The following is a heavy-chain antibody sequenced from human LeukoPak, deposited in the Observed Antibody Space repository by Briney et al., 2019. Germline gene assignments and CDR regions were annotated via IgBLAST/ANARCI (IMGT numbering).Heavy chain of an antibody. CDR2: IKQDVSEK. V-gene: IGHV3-7*01. D-gene: IGHD3-22*01. CDR1: GFTFSSYW. J-gene: IGHJ4*02. CDR3: ARDPYDSSGYSPEDY. Sequence: GGSLRFSCAASGFTFSSYWMSWVRQAPGKGLEWVANIKQDVSEKYYVDSVKGRFTISRDNAKNSLYLQMNSLRAEDTAVYYCARDPYDSSGYSPEDYWGQGTLVTVSS.